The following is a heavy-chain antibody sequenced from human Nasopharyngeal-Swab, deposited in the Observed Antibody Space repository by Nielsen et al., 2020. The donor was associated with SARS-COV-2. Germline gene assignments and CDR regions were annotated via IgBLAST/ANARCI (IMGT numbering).Heavy chain of an antibody. J-gene: IGHJ4*02. D-gene: IGHD3-16*01. CDR2: ITSNGSNR. V-gene: IGHV3-11*01. Sequence: GGSLRPSCAASGFTFRDYYMSWIRQAPGKGLEWVGYITSNGSNRYYAASVKGQFTISRDITKSQLFLQMNSLRAEDTAVYYCARIGAQWGQGTRVTVSS. CDR3: ARIGAQ. CDR1: GFTFRDYY.